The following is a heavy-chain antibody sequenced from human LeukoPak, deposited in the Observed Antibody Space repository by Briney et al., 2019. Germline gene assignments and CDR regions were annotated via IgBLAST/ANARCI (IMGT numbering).Heavy chain of an antibody. CDR1: GGSFSGYY. V-gene: IGHV4-34*01. J-gene: IGHJ6*03. CDR2: INHSGST. Sequence: SETLSLTCAVYGGSFSGYYWSWIRQPPGKGLEWIGEINHSGSTNYNPSLKSRVTISVDTSRNQFSLKLSSVTAADTAVYYCARGRYSSSWYGYYYYMDVWGKGTAVTVSS. D-gene: IGHD6-13*01. CDR3: ARGRYSSSWYGYYYYMDV.